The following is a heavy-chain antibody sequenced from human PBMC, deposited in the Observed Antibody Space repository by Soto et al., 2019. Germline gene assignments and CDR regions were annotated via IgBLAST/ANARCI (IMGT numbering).Heavy chain of an antibody. CDR3: ARANTWVTGRVGTH. V-gene: IGHV1-18*01. Sequence: QIHLEQSRIEMKEPGTSLKISCATSGYSFTTYGISWVRQAPGQGLEWMGWTCGYNGNTKDEQSFHDRVVMTADKFTSTGYLEMRNLRSNDTAVYYCARANTWVTGRVGTHWGQGTKVTVSS. J-gene: IGHJ4*02. CDR2: TCGYNGNT. D-gene: IGHD1-1*01. CDR1: GYSFTTYG.